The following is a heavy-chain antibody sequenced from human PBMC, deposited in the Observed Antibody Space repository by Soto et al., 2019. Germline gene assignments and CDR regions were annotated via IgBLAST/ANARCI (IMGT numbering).Heavy chain of an antibody. CDR1: GGTFSSYA. J-gene: IGHJ6*02. CDR3: AGSLRFFLAGMDV. V-gene: IGHV1-69*13. D-gene: IGHD3-3*01. Sequence: SVKVSCKASGGTFSSYAISWVRQAPGQGLEWMGGIIPIFGTANYAQKFQGRVTITADESTSTAYMELSSLRSEDTAVYYCAGSLRFFLAGMDVWGQGTTVTVSS. CDR2: IIPIFGTA.